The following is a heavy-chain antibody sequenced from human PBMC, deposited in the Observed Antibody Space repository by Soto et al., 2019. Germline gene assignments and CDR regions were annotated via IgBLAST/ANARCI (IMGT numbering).Heavy chain of an antibody. Sequence: SETLSLTCAVSGGSIFSNDWWAWIRQSAGEGLVWIGGSYHSGTTYYNPSLESQVVISVDTSESRFALWLTSVTAADSAVADCERTDNVGYYPYLGQGTRVSVSS. V-gene: IGHV4-38-2*01. CDR2: SYHSGTT. CDR1: GGSIFSNDW. J-gene: IGHJ4*02. D-gene: IGHD1-26*01. CDR3: ERTDNVGYYPY.